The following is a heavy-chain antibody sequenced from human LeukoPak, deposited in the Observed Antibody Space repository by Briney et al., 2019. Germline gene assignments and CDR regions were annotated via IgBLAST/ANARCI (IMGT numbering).Heavy chain of an antibody. CDR2: FFYSGST. CDR1: GGSISSTSYY. CDR3: ARHYYDSSGYYYEYFQH. D-gene: IGHD3-22*01. J-gene: IGHJ1*01. V-gene: IGHV4-39*01. Sequence: SETLSLTCTVSGGSISSTSYYWGWTRQPPGKGLEWIGSFFYSGSTYYNPSLKSRVTISVDTSKNQFSLKLSSVTAADTAVYYCARHYYDSSGYYYEYFQHWGQGTLVTVAS.